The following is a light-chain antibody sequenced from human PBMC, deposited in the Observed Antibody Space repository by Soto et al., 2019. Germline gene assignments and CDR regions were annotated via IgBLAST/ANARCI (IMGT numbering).Light chain of an antibody. CDR1: QSVTSSY. J-gene: IGKJ4*01. CDR3: QQYGDSPLT. CDR2: GVS. V-gene: IGKV3-20*01. Sequence: EIVLTQSPGTVSFSPGERATLSCRASQSVTSSYLAWYQQKPGQAPRLLIYGVSSRATGIPDRFSGSGAGTDFTLTISRLEPEDFAVYYCQQYGDSPLTFGGGTKVDIK.